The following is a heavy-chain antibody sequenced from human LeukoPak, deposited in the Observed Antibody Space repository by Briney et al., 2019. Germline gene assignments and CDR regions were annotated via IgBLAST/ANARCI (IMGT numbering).Heavy chain of an antibody. D-gene: IGHD6-13*01. CDR3: ARVAGHYSYYMDV. CDR2: ISGSGGST. J-gene: IGHJ6*03. CDR1: GFTFSSYA. Sequence: PGGSLRLSCAASGFTFSSYAMRWVRQAPGKGLEWVSAISGSGGSTYYADSVKGRFTISRDNSKNTLYLQMNSLRAEDTAVYYCARVAGHYSYYMDVWGKGTTVTVSS. V-gene: IGHV3-23*01.